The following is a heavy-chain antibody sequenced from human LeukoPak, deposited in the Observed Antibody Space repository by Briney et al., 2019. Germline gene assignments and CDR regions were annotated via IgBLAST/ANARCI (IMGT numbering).Heavy chain of an antibody. CDR2: AHGNGGNT. J-gene: IGHJ6*02. D-gene: IGHD2-15*01. Sequence: GGSLRLSCSASGFNFNNYAMYWVRQAPGKELELVSVAHGNGGNTHYADFVEGRFSISRDYSKNTLHLQLSSLRVEDTAVYYCVRDNYGMDVWGQGTTVTVSS. CDR1: GFNFNNYA. CDR3: VRDNYGMDV. V-gene: IGHV3-64D*06.